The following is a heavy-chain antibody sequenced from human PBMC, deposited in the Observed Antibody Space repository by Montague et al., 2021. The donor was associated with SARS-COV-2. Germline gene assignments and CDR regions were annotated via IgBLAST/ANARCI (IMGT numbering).Heavy chain of an antibody. D-gene: IGHD1-14*01. J-gene: IGHJ3*02. CDR1: GFSLSASGVG. Sequence: PPLVKPTQTLTLTCTFSGFSLSASGVGVGWIRQPPGKALEWLIVIYWDDDDKYYSPSLKSRLTITKDTSKNQVVLKMTNMDPVDTGTYYCVGGGTRPEIWGQGTMVIVSS. CDR3: VGGGTRPEI. V-gene: IGHV2-5*04. CDR2: IYWDDDDK.